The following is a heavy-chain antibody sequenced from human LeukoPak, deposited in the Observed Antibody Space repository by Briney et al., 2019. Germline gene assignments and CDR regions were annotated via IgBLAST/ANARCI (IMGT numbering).Heavy chain of an antibody. CDR2: MNPNSGNT. Sequence: ASVKVSCKASGYTFTSYDINWVRQATGQGLEWMGWMNPNSGNTGYAQQFQGRVTMTRSTSLSTAYMELSGLRSEDTAVYYCARVTGAIDYWGQGTLVTVSS. CDR3: ARVTGAIDY. CDR1: GYTFTSYD. D-gene: IGHD4-11*01. J-gene: IGHJ4*02. V-gene: IGHV1-8*01.